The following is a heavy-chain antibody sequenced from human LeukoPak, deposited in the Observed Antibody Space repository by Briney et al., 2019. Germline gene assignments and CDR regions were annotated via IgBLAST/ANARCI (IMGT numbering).Heavy chain of an antibody. J-gene: IGHJ6*03. Sequence: GASVKVSCKASGYTFTSYGISRVRQAPGQGLEWMGWISAYNGNTNYAQKLQGRVTMTTDTSTSTAYMELRSLRSDDTAVYYCARDGTGSGYYYYYYYYMDVWGKGTTVTISS. D-gene: IGHD3-22*01. V-gene: IGHV1-18*01. CDR2: ISAYNGNT. CDR1: GYTFTSYG. CDR3: ARDGTGSGYYYYYYYYMDV.